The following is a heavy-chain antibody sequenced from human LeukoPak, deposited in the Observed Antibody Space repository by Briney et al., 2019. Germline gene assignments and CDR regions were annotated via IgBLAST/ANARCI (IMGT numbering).Heavy chain of an antibody. CDR1: GGTFSSYA. CDR3: ARALAVAGTSEDY. Sequence: ASVKVSCKASGGTFSSYAISWVRQAPGQGLERMGRIIPILGIANYAQKFQGRVTITADKSTSTAYMELSSLRSEDTAVYYCARALAVAGTSEDYWGQGTLVTVSS. D-gene: IGHD6-19*01. V-gene: IGHV1-69*04. J-gene: IGHJ4*02. CDR2: IIPILGIA.